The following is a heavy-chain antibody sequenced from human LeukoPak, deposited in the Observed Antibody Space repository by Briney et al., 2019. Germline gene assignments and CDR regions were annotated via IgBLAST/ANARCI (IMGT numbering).Heavy chain of an antibody. J-gene: IGHJ3*02. V-gene: IGHV3-30-3*01. Sequence: GGSLRLSCAASGFTFSSYAMHWVRQAPGKGLGWVAVISYDGSNKYYADSVKGRFTISRDNSKNTLYLQMNSLRAEDTAVYYCARPLSTPLDAFDIWGQGTMVTVSS. CDR1: GFTFSSYA. CDR3: ARPLSTPLDAFDI. CDR2: ISYDGSNK. D-gene: IGHD2-2*01.